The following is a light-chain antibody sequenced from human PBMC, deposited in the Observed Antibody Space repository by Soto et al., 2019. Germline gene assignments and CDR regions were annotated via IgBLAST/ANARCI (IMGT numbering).Light chain of an antibody. CDR3: QQRSNWPGYT. CDR1: QSVSSY. V-gene: IGKV3-11*01. Sequence: EIVLTQSPATLSLSPGERATLSCRASQSVSSYLAWYQQKPGQAPRLLIYDASNRATGIPARFSGSGSGTDFTLTISSLEPEDFAVYYCQQRSNWPGYTSGQGTKLEIK. CDR2: DAS. J-gene: IGKJ2*01.